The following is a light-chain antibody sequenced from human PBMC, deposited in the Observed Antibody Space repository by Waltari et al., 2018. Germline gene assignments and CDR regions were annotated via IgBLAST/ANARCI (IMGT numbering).Light chain of an antibody. J-gene: IGKJ2*01. Sequence: AIRMTQSPSSLSASTGDRVTITCRASQGISSYLAWYQQQPGKAPKLLIYAASTLQSGVPSRCSGSGSGTDFTLTISCLQSEDFATYYCQQYYSYPPDTFGQGTKLEIK. CDR1: QGISSY. CDR3: QQYYSYPPDT. V-gene: IGKV1-8*01. CDR2: AAS.